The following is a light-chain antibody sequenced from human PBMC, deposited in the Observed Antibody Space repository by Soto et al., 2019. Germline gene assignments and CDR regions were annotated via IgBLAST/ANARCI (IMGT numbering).Light chain of an antibody. J-gene: IGKJ2*01. V-gene: IGKV3-20*01. CDR1: QSVSSSS. Sequence: EIVLTQSPGTLSLSPGERATLSCRARQSVSSSSLAWYQQKPGQPPSILIYGASIRATGLPDRFSGSGSGTDFTLTISRLEPEDFAGYYCQQYARSPVYTFGQGTKLEIK. CDR3: QQYARSPVYT. CDR2: GAS.